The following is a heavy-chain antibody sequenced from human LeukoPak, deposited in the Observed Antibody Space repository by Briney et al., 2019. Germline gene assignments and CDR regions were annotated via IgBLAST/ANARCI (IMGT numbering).Heavy chain of an antibody. V-gene: IGHV3-74*01. CDR1: GFTFGNYL. J-gene: IGHJ4*01. Sequence: GGPLRLSCVGSGFTFGNYLMQGVRQVPGKGLVWGSRISTDGLTINYADSVKGRFTLSRDNAKKMLYLQTHSLRAEATAVYYCVRDFFRVDWGQGTLPTVPS. CDR3: VRDFFRVD. D-gene: IGHD3-3*01. CDR2: ISTDGLTI.